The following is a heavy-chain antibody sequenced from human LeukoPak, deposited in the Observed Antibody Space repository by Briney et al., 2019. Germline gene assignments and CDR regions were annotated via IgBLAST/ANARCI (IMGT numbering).Heavy chain of an antibody. CDR3: AQDWDFDWLLFGYYFDY. V-gene: IGHV3-23*01. D-gene: IGHD3-9*01. Sequence: GGSLRLSCAASGFTFSSYAMSWVRQAPGKGLEWVSAISGSGGSTYYADSVKGRFTISRDNSKNTLYLQMNSLRAEDTAVYYCAQDWDFDWLLFGYYFDYRGQGTLVTVSS. J-gene: IGHJ4*02. CDR1: GFTFSSYA. CDR2: ISGSGGST.